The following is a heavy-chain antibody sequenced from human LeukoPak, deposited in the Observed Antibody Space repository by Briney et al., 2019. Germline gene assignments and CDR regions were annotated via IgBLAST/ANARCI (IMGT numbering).Heavy chain of an antibody. J-gene: IGHJ4*02. V-gene: IGHV3-23*01. CDR3: ATYGSGANYRRAFGY. CDR1: GFTFSGYA. CDR2: ITSSGGTT. Sequence: PGGSLRLSCAASGFTFSGYAMSWVRQAPGAGLEWVSGITSSGGTTYYADSVKGRLTISRDNSKSTLYLEMNSLKVEDTAVYYCATYGSGANYRRAFGYWGQGTLVTVSS. D-gene: IGHD3-10*01.